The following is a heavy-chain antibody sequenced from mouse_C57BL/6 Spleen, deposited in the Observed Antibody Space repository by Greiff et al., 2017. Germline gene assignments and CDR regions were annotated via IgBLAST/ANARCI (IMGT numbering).Heavy chain of an antibody. CDR2: IYPDDGET. Sequence: VQLQESGAELVKPGASVKLSCTASGFNFKDYYMHWVKQRPEQGLEWIGRIYPDDGETKYAPKFQGKATITADTSSNTAYRQLSSLTSEDTAVYYWARDGQQPEGYAMDDWGQGTSVTVSS. J-gene: IGHJ4*01. D-gene: IGHD6-1*01. CDR3: ARDGQQPEGYAMDD. CDR1: GFNFKDYY. V-gene: IGHV14-2*01.